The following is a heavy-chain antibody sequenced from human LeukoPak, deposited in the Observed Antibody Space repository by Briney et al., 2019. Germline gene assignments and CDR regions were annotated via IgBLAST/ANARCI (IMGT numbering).Heavy chain of an antibody. CDR3: ARGYASAWCDY. D-gene: IGHD6-19*01. V-gene: IGHV3-48*03. Sequence: PGGSLRLSCAGSGFTFSSYEMNWVRQAPGKGLEWVSYISSRGDNIYYADSVRGRFTLYRDNAKNSLYLQTNSLRAEGTAVYYCARGYASAWCDYWGQGALVTVSS. J-gene: IGHJ4*02. CDR2: ISSRGDNI. CDR1: GFTFSSYE.